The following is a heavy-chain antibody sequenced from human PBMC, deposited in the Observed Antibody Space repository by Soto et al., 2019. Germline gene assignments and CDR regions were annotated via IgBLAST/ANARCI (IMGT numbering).Heavy chain of an antibody. CDR2: VSSTGST. V-gene: IGHV4-59*01. Sequence: HVQLQESGPGLVKPSETLSLTCTVSGASITQYYWNWIRQSPGKGLEWIVSVSSTGSTVYNPSLTSRVTVSLDTSKNQFSLTLNSVTAADTRGGGSPYHNHEFDFWGQGTLVTVSS. CDR3: PYHNHEFDF. CDR1: GASITQYY. D-gene: IGHD6-13*01. J-gene: IGHJ4*02.